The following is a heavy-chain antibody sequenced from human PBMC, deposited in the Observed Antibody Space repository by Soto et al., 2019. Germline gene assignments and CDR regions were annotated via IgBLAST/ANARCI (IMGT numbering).Heavy chain of an antibody. V-gene: IGHV3-74*01. CDR2: INSDGSST. CDR1: GFTFSSYW. CDR3: ARVSRYDFWSGYSTAPFDY. Sequence: PGGSLRLSCAASGFTFSSYWMHWVRQAPGKGLVWVSRINSDGSSTSYADSVKGRFTISRDNAKNTLYLQMNSLRAEDTAVYYCARVSRYDFWSGYSTAPFDYWGQGTLVTVFS. D-gene: IGHD3-3*01. J-gene: IGHJ4*02.